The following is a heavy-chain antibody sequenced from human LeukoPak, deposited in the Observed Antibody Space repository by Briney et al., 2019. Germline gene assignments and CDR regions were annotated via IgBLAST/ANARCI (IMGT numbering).Heavy chain of an antibody. D-gene: IGHD3-10*01. CDR2: IYSSGST. Sequence: SETLSLTCTVSGGSISSYYWSWIRQPPGKGLEWIGYIYSSGSTNYNPSLKSRVTMSVDTSKNQFSLKLSSVTAADTAVYYCARSMVRGVIIAIDYWGQGTLVTVSS. CDR1: GGSISSYY. CDR3: ARSMVRGVIIAIDY. V-gene: IGHV4-59*12. J-gene: IGHJ4*02.